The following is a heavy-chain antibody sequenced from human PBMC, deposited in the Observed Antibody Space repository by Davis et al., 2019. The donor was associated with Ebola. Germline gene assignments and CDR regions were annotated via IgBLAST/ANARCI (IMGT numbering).Heavy chain of an antibody. D-gene: IGHD1-14*01. CDR3: ARKPIAENYYYYGMDV. Sequence: GESLKISCAASGFTFNQYAMTWVRQAPGKGLEWVAVISYDGSNKYYADSVKGRFTISRDNSKNTLYLQMNSLRAEDTAVYYCARKPIAENYYYYGMDVWGQGTTVTVSS. V-gene: IGHV3-30*04. CDR1: GFTFNQYA. CDR2: ISYDGSNK. J-gene: IGHJ6*02.